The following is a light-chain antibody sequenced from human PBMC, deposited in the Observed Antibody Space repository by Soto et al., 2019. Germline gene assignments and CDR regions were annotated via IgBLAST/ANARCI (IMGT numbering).Light chain of an antibody. J-gene: IGKJ4*01. CDR3: QQYYSTLT. CDR2: WAS. Sequence: DIVMTQAPDSLAVSLGERATINCKSSQSVLYNSNNKNYLAWYQQKPGQPPRLLIYWASTRESGVPDRFSGSGSGTEFTLTIISLQAEDVAVYYCQQYYSTLTFGGGTKVEIK. V-gene: IGKV4-1*01. CDR1: QSVLYNSNNKNY.